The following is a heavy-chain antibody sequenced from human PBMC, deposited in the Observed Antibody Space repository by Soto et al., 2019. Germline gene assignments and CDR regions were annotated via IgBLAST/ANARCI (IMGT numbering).Heavy chain of an antibody. CDR1: GGSISSSSYY. J-gene: IGHJ4*02. Sequence: PSETLSLTCTVSGGSISSSSYYWGWIRQPPGKGLEWIGSIYYSGSTYYNPSLKSRVTISVDTSKNQFSLKLSSVTAADTAVYYCARHGDDYYDSSGYYSPFDYWGQGTLVTVSP. CDR3: ARHGDDYYDSSGYYSPFDY. CDR2: IYYSGST. D-gene: IGHD3-22*01. V-gene: IGHV4-39*01.